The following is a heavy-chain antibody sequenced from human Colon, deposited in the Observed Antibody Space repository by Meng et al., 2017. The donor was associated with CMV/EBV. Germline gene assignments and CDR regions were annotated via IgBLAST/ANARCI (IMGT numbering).Heavy chain of an antibody. CDR2: ISAYTGDT. V-gene: IGHV1-18*01. J-gene: IGHJ1*01. D-gene: IGHD1-26*01. CDR1: GYTFTTYG. CDR3: VRESQSGSYIYLQH. Sequence: HAHSGHAGVKVKKPGASGKSSCKASGYTFTTYGISWVRQAPGQGLEWMGWISAYTGDTYYAQKFQGRVTMTTDTSTSTAYMELRSLRSDDTAVYYCVRESQSGSYIYLQHWGQGTLVTVSS.